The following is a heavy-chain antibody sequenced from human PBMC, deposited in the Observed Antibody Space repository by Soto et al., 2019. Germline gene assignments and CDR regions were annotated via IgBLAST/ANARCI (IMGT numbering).Heavy chain of an antibody. J-gene: IGHJ4*02. CDR2: INSDGSNT. CDR1: GLTFSNNW. D-gene: IGHD1-1*01. V-gene: IGHV3-74*01. CDR3: VRQRGYNPGY. Sequence: EVQLVESGGGLVQPGGSLRLSCEASGLTFSNNWMHWVRQAPGKGLVWVSRINSDGSNTIYADSVKGRFTISRDNAKNTLYLQMNSLRGEDTAVYYCVRQRGYNPGYWGQGTLVTVSS.